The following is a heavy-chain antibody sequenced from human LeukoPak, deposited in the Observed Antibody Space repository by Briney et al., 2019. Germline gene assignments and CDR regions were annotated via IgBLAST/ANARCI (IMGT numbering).Heavy chain of an antibody. CDR3: AVRYCSSTSCYPINWFDP. CDR2: IIPIFGTV. D-gene: IGHD2-2*01. V-gene: IGHV1-69*13. J-gene: IGHJ5*02. Sequence: SVKVSCKASGGTFSSYAISWVRQAPGQGLEWMGGIIPIFGTVNYAQKFQGRVTITADESTSTAYMELSSLRSEDTAVYYCAVRYCSSTSCYPINWFDPWGQGTLVTVSS. CDR1: GGTFSSYA.